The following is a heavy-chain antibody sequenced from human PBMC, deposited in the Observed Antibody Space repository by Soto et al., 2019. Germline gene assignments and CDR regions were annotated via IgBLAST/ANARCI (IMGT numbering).Heavy chain of an antibody. CDR3: ARAVTWGLDV. CDR1: GFTFSLYS. V-gene: IGHV3-48*02. Sequence: EVQLVESGGGLVQPGGSLRLSCAASGFTFSLYSMSWVRQAPGKGLEWVSYISRSSTGIHYADSVKGRFTISRDDATNSMHLQMNSLSDGDTAGYYCARAVTWGLDVWGQGTTVSISS. D-gene: IGHD3-10*01. J-gene: IGHJ6*02. CDR2: ISRSSTGI.